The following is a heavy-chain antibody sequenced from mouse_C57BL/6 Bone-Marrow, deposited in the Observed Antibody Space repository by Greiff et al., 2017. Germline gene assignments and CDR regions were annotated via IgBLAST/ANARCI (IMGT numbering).Heavy chain of an antibody. Sequence: ESGPGLVKPSQTVFLTCTVTGISITTGNYRWSWIRQFPGNKLEWIGYIYYSGTITYNPSLTRRTTITRDTPKNPFFLEMNSLTAEDTATYDSARGGYDVFYALDYWGKGTSVTVSS. CDR2: IYYSGTI. CDR3: ARGGYDVFYALDY. D-gene: IGHD2-2*01. J-gene: IGHJ4*01. V-gene: IGHV3-5*01. CDR1: GISITTGNYR.